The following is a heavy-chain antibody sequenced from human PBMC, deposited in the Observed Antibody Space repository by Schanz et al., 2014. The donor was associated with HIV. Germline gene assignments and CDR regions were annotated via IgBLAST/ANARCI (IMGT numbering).Heavy chain of an antibody. J-gene: IGHJ6*02. CDR1: GFTFRSYG. CDR3: ARGTAEYCINGVCSGLDV. Sequence: VQLVESGGGVVQPGRSLRLSCAASGFTFRSYGMHWVRQAPGKGLEWVSSISTTSTYIYYGDSGKGRFTVSRDNANNSLLLQMDSLRAEDSAVYYCARGTAEYCINGVCSGLDVWGQGTTVTVSS. D-gene: IGHD2-8*01. V-gene: IGHV3-21*01. CDR2: ISTTSTYI.